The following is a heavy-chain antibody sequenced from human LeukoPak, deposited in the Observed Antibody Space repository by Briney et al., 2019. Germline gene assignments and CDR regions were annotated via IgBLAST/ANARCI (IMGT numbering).Heavy chain of an antibody. CDR3: AKPRAVGVNAFFDY. J-gene: IGHJ4*02. Sequence: QTGGSLRLSCAASGFTFSSYAMRWVRQAPGKGLEWVSSVSGSGGGTYYADSVKGRFTISRDNSKNTLYLQMNSLRAEDTAVYYCAKPRAVGVNAFFDYWGQGTLVTVSS. CDR2: VSGSGGGT. CDR1: GFTFSSYA. V-gene: IGHV3-23*01.